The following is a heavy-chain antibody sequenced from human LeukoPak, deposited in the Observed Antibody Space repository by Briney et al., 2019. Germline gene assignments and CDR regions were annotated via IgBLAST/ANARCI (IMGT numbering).Heavy chain of an antibody. D-gene: IGHD5-12*01. CDR3: ARHLEKWLPDL. Sequence: PSETLSLTCTVSGYSISSGNYWAWIRQSPGKGREWIGTIYHSGSTNYNPSLKSRVTISVDTSKNQFSLKLSSVTAADTAVYYCARHLEKWLPDLWSQGTLVTVSS. V-gene: IGHV4-38-2*02. J-gene: IGHJ4*02. CDR1: GYSISSGNY. CDR2: IYHSGST.